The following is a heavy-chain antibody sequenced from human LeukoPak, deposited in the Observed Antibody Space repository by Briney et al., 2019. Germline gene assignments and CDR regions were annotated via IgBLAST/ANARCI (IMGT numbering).Heavy chain of an antibody. CDR1: GFTFSSYE. Sequence: PGGSLRLPCAASGFTFSSYEMNLVRQAPGKGLEWVSYISSSGSTIYYADSVKGRFTISRDNAKNSLYLQMNSLRAEDTAVYYCARAYSSSSAWLDPWGQGTLVTVSS. J-gene: IGHJ5*02. CDR2: ISSSGSTI. D-gene: IGHD6-6*01. CDR3: ARAYSSSSAWLDP. V-gene: IGHV3-48*03.